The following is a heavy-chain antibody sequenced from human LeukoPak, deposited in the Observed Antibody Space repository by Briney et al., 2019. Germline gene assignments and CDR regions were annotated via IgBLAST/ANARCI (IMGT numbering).Heavy chain of an antibody. CDR3: ARVGGPKQWPYSAPLPIDY. J-gene: IGHJ4*02. CDR1: GGTFSSYA. Sequence: ASVKVSCKASGGTFSSYAISWVRQAPGQGLEWMGWISAYNGNTNYAQKLQGRVTMTTDTSTSTAYMELRSLRSDDTAVYYCARVGGPKQWPYSAPLPIDYWGQGTLVTVSS. V-gene: IGHV1-18*01. CDR2: ISAYNGNT. D-gene: IGHD6-19*01.